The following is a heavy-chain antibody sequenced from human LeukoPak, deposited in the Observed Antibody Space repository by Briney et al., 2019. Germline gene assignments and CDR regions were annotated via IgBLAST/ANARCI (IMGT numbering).Heavy chain of an antibody. D-gene: IGHD2-21*02. CDR1: GFTFSSYS. V-gene: IGHV3-21*01. Sequence: GGSLRLSCAASGFTFSSYSINWVRQAPGKGLEWVSSISSSSSYIYYADSVKGRFTISRDNAKNSLYLQMNSLRAEDTAVYYCARDSGYCGGDCYSAPFDYWGQGTLVTVSS. CDR2: ISSSSSYI. J-gene: IGHJ4*02. CDR3: ARDSGYCGGDCYSAPFDY.